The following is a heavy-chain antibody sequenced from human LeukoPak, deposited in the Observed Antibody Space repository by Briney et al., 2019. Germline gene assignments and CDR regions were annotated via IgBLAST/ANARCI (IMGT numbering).Heavy chain of an antibody. V-gene: IGHV3-7*01. Sequence: PGGSLRLSCAASGFTFSSYWMSWVRQAPGKGLVWVANIKQDGSEKYYVDSVKGRFTISRDNAKNSLYLQMKSLRAEDTAVYYCARNEGHCSGGSCQTDYYYYYYRDVWGKGTTVTVSS. CDR1: GFTFSSYW. D-gene: IGHD2-15*01. CDR3: ARNEGHCSGGSCQTDYYYYYYRDV. J-gene: IGHJ6*03. CDR2: IKQDGSEK.